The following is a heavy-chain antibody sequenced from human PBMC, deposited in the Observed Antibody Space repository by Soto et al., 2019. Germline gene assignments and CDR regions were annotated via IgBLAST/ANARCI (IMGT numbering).Heavy chain of an antibody. CDR2: ISDYGANT. Sequence: EVQLLESGGGSVQPGGSLRLSCAASGFMSWVRQAPGKGLEWVSAISDYGANTYYVDSVKGRFTISRDNAKNTLYLQMNSLRAEDTAVYYCAKGFSGHYYDFRGQGTLVTVSS. D-gene: IGHD3-22*01. V-gene: IGHV3-23*01. CDR3: AKGFSGHYYDF. CDR1: GF. J-gene: IGHJ4*02.